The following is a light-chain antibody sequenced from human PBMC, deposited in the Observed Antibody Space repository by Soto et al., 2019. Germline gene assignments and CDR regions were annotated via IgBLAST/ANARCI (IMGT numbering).Light chain of an antibody. J-gene: IGLJ2*01. CDR3: SSYAGSNNVL. CDR2: EVS. V-gene: IGLV2-8*01. Sequence: QAVVTQPPSASGSPGQSVTISCTGTSSDIGGYKFVSWYQQHPGKAPKLMIYEVSKRTSGVPDRFSGSKSGNTASLTVSGLQADDEADYYCSSYAGSNNVLFGGGTKLTVL. CDR1: SSDIGGYKF.